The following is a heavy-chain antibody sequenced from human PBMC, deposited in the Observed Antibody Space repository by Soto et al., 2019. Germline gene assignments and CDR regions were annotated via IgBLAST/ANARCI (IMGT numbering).Heavy chain of an antibody. D-gene: IGHD3-10*01. V-gene: IGHV3-23*01. Sequence: PGGSLRLSCAASGFTFSSYAMSWVRQAPGKGLEWVSAISGSGGSTYYADSVKGRFTISRDNSKNTLYLQMNSLRAEDTAVYYCAKDGRVYGSGSYFDYWGQGTLVTVSS. CDR3: AKDGRVYGSGSYFDY. CDR2: ISGSGGST. J-gene: IGHJ4*02. CDR1: GFTFSSYA.